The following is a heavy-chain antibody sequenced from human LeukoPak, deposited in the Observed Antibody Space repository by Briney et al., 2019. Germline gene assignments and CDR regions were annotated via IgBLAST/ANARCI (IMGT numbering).Heavy chain of an antibody. CDR1: GGTFSSYT. CDR3: ARESGDFWSGYYYYGMDV. J-gene: IGHJ6*02. V-gene: IGHV1-69*04. CDR2: IIPILGIA. Sequence: SVKVCCKASGGTFSSYTISWVRQAPGQGLEWMGRIIPILGIANYAQKFQGRVTITADKSTSTAYMELSSLRSEDTAVYYCARESGDFWSGYYYYGMDVWGQGTTVTVSS. D-gene: IGHD3-3*01.